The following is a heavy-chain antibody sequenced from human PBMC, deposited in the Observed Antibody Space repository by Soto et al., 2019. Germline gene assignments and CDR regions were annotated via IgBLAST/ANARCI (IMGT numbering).Heavy chain of an antibody. Sequence: GSLRLSCAASGFTFSTYAMTWVRQAPGKGLQWVPAMSDSGDSTHYADSVQGRFTISRDNSENTLYLQMNSLRAEDTAMYYCAKPVQVGPHYHYGMDVWGQGTTVTVSS. CDR2: MSDSGDST. D-gene: IGHD3-10*01. J-gene: IGHJ6*02. CDR3: AKPVQVGPHYHYGMDV. CDR1: GFTFSTYA. V-gene: IGHV3-23*01.